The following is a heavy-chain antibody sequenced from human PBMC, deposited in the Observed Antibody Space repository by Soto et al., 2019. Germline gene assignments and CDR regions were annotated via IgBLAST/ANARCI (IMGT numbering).Heavy chain of an antibody. CDR1: GYTFTSYG. Sequence: AXVKVSCKASGYTFTSYGIRWVRQAPGQCLEWMGWISAYNGNTNYAQKLQGRVTMTTDTSTSTAYMELRSLRSDDTAVYYCARDPLRFLEWSPPRSDYWGQGTLVTVSS. V-gene: IGHV1-18*01. CDR2: ISAYNGNT. J-gene: IGHJ4*02. D-gene: IGHD3-3*01. CDR3: ARDPLRFLEWSPPRSDY.